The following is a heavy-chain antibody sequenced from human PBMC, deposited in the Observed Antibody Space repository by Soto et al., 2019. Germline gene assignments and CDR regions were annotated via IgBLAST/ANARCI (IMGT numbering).Heavy chain of an antibody. CDR3: ARDYYGSRRLNAHNWFDP. CDR1: GGTLSSYA. Sequence: GASVTVSCKASGGTLSSYAISWVRQAPGQGLEWMGGIIPIFGTANYAQKFQGRVTITADESTSTAYMELRSLRSDDTAVYYCARDYYGSRRLNAHNWFDPWGQGTLVTVSS. D-gene: IGHD3-10*01. CDR2: IIPIFGTA. J-gene: IGHJ5*02. V-gene: IGHV1-69*13.